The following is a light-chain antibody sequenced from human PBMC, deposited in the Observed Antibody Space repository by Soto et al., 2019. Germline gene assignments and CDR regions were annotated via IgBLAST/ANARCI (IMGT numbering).Light chain of an antibody. J-gene: IGKJ1*01. CDR2: GAS. Sequence: EIVMTQSPATLSVSPGERATLSCRASQSVSSNLAWYQQKPGQAPRLLIYGASTRATGIPARFSGSGSGTEFTLTISSLQSGDFAVYYCQQYNNWHGTFGQGTKVEIK. CDR1: QSVSSN. V-gene: IGKV3-15*01. CDR3: QQYNNWHGT.